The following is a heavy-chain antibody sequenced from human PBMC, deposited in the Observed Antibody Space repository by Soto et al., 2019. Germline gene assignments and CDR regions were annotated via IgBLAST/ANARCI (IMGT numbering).Heavy chain of an antibody. V-gene: IGHV4-4*02. D-gene: IGHD6-13*01. CDR1: GDSISSSKW. CDR3: ARGERQQQRDY. CDR2: IDHSGST. J-gene: IGHJ4*02. Sequence: QVQLQESGPGLVKPSGTLSLTCAVSGDSISSSKWWSWVRQPPGKGLEWIGEIDHSGSTNYNPLRRSRVIISVYKTKIQFSLKLSSVTDADTAVYYCARGERQQQRDYWGQGTLVTVSS.